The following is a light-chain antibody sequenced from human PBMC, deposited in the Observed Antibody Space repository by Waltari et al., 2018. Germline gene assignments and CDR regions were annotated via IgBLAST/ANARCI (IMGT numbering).Light chain of an antibody. J-gene: IGKJ4*01. V-gene: IGKV3-11*01. CDR2: DAS. CDR1: QSVSSY. Sequence: EIVLTQSPATLSLSPGERATLSCRASQSVSSYLAWYQQKPGQAPRLLIYDASNRATGSPARFSGSGSGTDFTLTIISLEPEDFAVYYCQQRSNWPPLFGGGTKVEIK. CDR3: QQRSNWPPL.